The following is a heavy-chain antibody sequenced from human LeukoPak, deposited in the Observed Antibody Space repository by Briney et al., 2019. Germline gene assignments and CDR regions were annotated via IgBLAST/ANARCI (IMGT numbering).Heavy chain of an antibody. Sequence: SETLSLTCIVSGGSISSYSWTWIRQPAGEGLEWVGRIYTSGTTNYEPSLKSRVTMSVDTSKNQFSLKLSSVTAADTAVYYCAGEAGGGYARAFDIWGQGTMVTVSS. CDR3: AGEAGGGYARAFDI. D-gene: IGHD5-12*01. J-gene: IGHJ3*02. CDR1: GGSISSYS. CDR2: IYTSGTT. V-gene: IGHV4-4*07.